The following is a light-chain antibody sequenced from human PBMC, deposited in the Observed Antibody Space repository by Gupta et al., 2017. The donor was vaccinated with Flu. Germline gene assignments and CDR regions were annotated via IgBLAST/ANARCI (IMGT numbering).Light chain of an antibody. V-gene: IGKV1-5*03. CDR3: QQYSSYPIT. CDR2: MSS. J-gene: IGKJ5*01. CDR1: QSISSW. Sequence: PSTLSASVGGRVTITCRASQSISSWLAWYQLKPGKAPKLLIYMSSSLHSGVPSRFSGSGSGTEFTLSVSSLQPEDFATYCCQQYSSYPITFGQGTRLE.